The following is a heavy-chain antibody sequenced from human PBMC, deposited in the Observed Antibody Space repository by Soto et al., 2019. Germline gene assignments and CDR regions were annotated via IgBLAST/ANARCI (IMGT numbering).Heavy chain of an antibody. CDR3: VKDHYDSSYIFDY. J-gene: IGHJ4*02. Sequence: LRLSCAASGFTFSSYAMHWVRQAPGKGLEWVAVISYDGSNKYYADSVKGRFTISRDNSKNTLYLQTNSLRAEDTAVYYCVKDHYDSSYIFDYWGQGTLVTVSS. D-gene: IGHD3-22*01. V-gene: IGHV3-30-3*01. CDR1: GFTFSSYA. CDR2: ISYDGSNK.